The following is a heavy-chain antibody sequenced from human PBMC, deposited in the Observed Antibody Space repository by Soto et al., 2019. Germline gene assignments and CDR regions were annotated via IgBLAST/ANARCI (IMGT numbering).Heavy chain of an antibody. D-gene: IGHD6-13*01. J-gene: IGHJ4*02. CDR1: GFTFNSYW. V-gene: IGHV3-74*01. CDR3: ARGDGSSWPDHSDY. CDR2: INSDGSST. Sequence: GGSLRLSCAASGFTFNSYWMHWVRQGPGKGLVWVSRINSDGSSTSYADSVKGRFTISRDNAKNTLYLQMNSLRAEDTAVYHCARGDGSSWPDHSDYWGEGPLVTVSS.